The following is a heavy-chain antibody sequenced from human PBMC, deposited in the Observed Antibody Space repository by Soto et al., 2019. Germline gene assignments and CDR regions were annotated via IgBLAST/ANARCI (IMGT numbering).Heavy chain of an antibody. CDR1: GGSFSGYY. J-gene: IGHJ4*02. CDR3: ARADPDASVGY. V-gene: IGHV4-59*01. Sequence: PSETLSLTCAVYGGSFSGYYWTWLRQSPGRGLEWIGYISYSGSTYYNPSLKSRVTISADTSKNQFSLRMNSMIAADTAVYYCARADPDASVGYWGQGTLVTVSS. CDR2: ISYSGST. D-gene: IGHD2-15*01.